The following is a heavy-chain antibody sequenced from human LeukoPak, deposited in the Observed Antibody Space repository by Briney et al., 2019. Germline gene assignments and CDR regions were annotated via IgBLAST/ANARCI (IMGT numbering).Heavy chain of an antibody. V-gene: IGHV3-7*01. Sequence: GGSLRLSCAVSGFPFNSYWMSWVRQAPGGGLEGVANIKEDGSEKFYVDSVKGRFTISRDNAKNSLFLQMTSLRAEDTALYYCAPEVWELQGASDIWGQGTMVTVSS. CDR2: IKEDGSEK. CDR3: APEVWELQGASDI. CDR1: GFPFNSYW. D-gene: IGHD1-26*01. J-gene: IGHJ3*02.